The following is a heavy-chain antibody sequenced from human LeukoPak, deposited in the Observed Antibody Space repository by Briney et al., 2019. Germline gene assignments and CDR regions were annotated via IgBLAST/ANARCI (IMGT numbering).Heavy chain of an antibody. CDR1: GFTFDDYG. V-gene: IGHV3-20*01. J-gene: IGHJ6*02. CDR3: SRDPYYYDSSGCPDYYGMDV. D-gene: IGHD3-22*01. CDR2: INWNGGST. Sequence: GGSLRLSCAASGFTFDDYGMSWVRQAPGKGLEPVSGINWNGGSTGYADSVKGRFTISRDNAKNSLYLQMNSLRAEDTALYHCSRDPYYYDSSGCPDYYGMDVWGQGTTVTVSS.